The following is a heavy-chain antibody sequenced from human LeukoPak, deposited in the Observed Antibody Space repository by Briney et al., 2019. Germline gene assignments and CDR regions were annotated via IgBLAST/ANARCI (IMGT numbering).Heavy chain of an antibody. V-gene: IGHV4-34*01. CDR3: ASLVVPAAMGGGTNYYYYYGMDV. CDR2: INHSGST. J-gene: IGHJ6*04. Sequence: PSETLSLTCAVYGGSFSGYYWSWIRQPPGKGLEWIGEINHSGSTNYNPSLKSRVTISVDKSKNQFSLKLSSVTAADTAVYYCASLVVPAAMGGGTNYYYYYGMDVWGKGTTVTVSS. D-gene: IGHD2-2*01. CDR1: GGSFSGYY.